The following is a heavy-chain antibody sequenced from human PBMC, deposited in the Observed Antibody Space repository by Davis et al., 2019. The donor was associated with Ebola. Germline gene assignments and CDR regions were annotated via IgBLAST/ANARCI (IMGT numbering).Heavy chain of an antibody. CDR2: IYYSGST. D-gene: IGHD3-10*02. Sequence: MPGGSLRLSCTVSGGSIRSGYYYWGWIRQPPGKGLEWIGYIYYSGSTNYNPSLKSRVTISVDTSKNQFSLKLSSVTVADTAVYYCARHTPITMSSFDIWGQGTMVTVSS. CDR3: ARHTPITMSSFDI. J-gene: IGHJ3*02. V-gene: IGHV4-39*01. CDR1: GGSIRSGYYY.